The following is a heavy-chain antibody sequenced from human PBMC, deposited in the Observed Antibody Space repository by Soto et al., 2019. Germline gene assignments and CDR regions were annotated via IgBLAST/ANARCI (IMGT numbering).Heavy chain of an antibody. J-gene: IGHJ6*02. CDR3: EKDGIAPVNYGMDV. Sequence: ASVKVSCKVSGYTLTELSMHWVRQAPGKGLEWMGGFDPEDGETIYAQKFQGRVTMTEDTSTDTAYMELSSLRSEDTAVYYCEKDGIAPVNYGMDVWGQGTTVTVSS. CDR1: GYTLTELS. D-gene: IGHD4-17*01. V-gene: IGHV1-24*01. CDR2: FDPEDGET.